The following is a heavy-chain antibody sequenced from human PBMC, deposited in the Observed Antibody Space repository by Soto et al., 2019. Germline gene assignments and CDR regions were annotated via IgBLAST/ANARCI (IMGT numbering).Heavy chain of an antibody. Sequence: ASVKVSCKASGYTFTSYYIHWVRQAPGQGLEWMGIINPSGGTTSSAQKFQGRVTMTRDTSTSTVHMEVSGLRSEDTAIYYCARRLTSGWHISGPDIGGQGTLVTVPS. CDR1: GYTFTSYY. V-gene: IGHV1-46*03. J-gene: IGHJ3*02. D-gene: IGHD6-19*01. CDR3: ARRLTSGWHISGPDI. CDR2: INPSGGTT.